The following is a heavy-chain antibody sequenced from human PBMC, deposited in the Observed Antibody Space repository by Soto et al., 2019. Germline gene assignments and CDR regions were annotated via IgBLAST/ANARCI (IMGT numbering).Heavy chain of an antibody. CDR1: GGSISNYH. J-gene: IGHJ5*02. V-gene: IGHV4-59*01. CDR2: IYYNGST. Sequence: QLQLQESGPGLVKPSETLSLTCTVSGGSISNYHWSWIRQPPGKGLEWIGYIYYNGSTHYNPSLRSRVTISVDMSKNHLSLTLTSVTAADTAVYYCARSFYPWGQGTLVTVSS. CDR3: ARSFYP.